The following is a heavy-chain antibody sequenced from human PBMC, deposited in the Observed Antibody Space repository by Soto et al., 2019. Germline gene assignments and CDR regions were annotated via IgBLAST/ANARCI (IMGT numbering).Heavy chain of an antibody. J-gene: IGHJ4*02. Sequence: ASVKVSCKASGGTFSSYAISWVRQAPGQGLEWMGGIIPIFGTANYAQKFQGRVTITADESTSTAYMELSSLRSEDTAVYYCARGRLIKYGGSVYFDYWGQGTLVTVSS. D-gene: IGHD2-15*01. CDR1: GGTFSSYA. CDR3: ARGRLIKYGGSVYFDY. V-gene: IGHV1-69*13. CDR2: IIPIFGTA.